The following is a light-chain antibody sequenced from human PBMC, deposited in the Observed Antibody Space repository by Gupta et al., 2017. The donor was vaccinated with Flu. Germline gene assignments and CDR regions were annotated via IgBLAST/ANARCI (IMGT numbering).Light chain of an antibody. J-gene: IGKJ1*01. CDR3: MQTTNWPRT. V-gene: IGKV2-30*01. CDR2: QVS. Sequence: DVVVTQFPLSLPVIPGQPASISCNSSHSLVYSDGITYLNWFQLRPGLSPRRLLYQVSTRDSGVPDRFSGSGSGTDFTLNISRVEAEDVGVYYCMQTTNWPRTFGQGTRVEIK. CDR1: HSLVYSDGITY.